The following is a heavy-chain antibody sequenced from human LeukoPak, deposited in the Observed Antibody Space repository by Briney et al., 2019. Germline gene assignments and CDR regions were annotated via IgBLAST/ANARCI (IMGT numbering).Heavy chain of an antibody. J-gene: IGHJ3*02. CDR3: ARDVSYYDSSGYYVGAFDI. CDR1: GGSFSGYY. CDR2: IYYSGST. D-gene: IGHD3-22*01. Sequence: PSETLSLTCAVYGGSFSGYYWSWIRQPPGKGLEWIGSIYYSGSTYYNPSLKSRVTISVDTSKNQFSLKLSSVTAADTAVYYCARDVSYYDSSGYYVGAFDIWGQGTMVTVSS. V-gene: IGHV4-34*01.